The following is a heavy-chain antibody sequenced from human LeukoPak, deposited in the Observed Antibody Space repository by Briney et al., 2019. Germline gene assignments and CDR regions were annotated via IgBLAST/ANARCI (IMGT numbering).Heavy chain of an antibody. V-gene: IGHV3-53*01. CDR3: ARGQQLVRGWFDP. J-gene: IGHJ5*02. CDR1: GLIVSSNY. CDR2: IHSGGST. Sequence: GGSLRLSCAASGLIVSSNYMSWVRQAPGKGLEWVSVIHSGGSTYYADSVKGRFTISRDNSKNTLYLQMNSLRAEDTAVYYCARGQQLVRGWFDPWGQGTLVTVSS. D-gene: IGHD6-13*01.